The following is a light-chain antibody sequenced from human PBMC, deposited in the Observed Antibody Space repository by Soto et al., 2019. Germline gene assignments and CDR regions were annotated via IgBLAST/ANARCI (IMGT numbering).Light chain of an antibody. V-gene: IGKV3-15*01. CDR1: QRVGSN. J-gene: IGKJ5*01. CDR2: GIS. Sequence: ELVLTQSPATLSVSPGERATLSCRASQRVGSNYLAWYQQKPGQAPRLLIYGISARATGIPDRFSGSGSGTEFTLTISSLQSEDFVVYYCQQYTSWPITFGQGTRLEIK. CDR3: QQYTSWPIT.